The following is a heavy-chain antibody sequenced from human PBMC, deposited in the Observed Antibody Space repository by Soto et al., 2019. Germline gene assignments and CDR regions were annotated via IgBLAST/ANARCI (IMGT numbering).Heavy chain of an antibody. CDR2: ISGSGGST. J-gene: IGHJ4*02. Sequence: GGSLRLSCAASGFTFSSYGMHWVRQAPGKGLEWVAAISGSGGSTYYADSVKGRFTISRDNSKNTLYLQMNSLRAEDTAVYYCAKEMYCSGGSCYGFDYWGQGTLVTVSS. V-gene: IGHV3-23*01. CDR1: GFTFSSYG. CDR3: AKEMYCSGGSCYGFDY. D-gene: IGHD2-15*01.